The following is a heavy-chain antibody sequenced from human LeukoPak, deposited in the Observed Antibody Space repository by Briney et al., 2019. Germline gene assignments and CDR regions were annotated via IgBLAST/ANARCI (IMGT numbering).Heavy chain of an antibody. Sequence: SETLSLTCTVSGGSISSYYWSWIRQPAGKGLEWIGRIYTSGSTNYNPSLKSRVTMSVETSKNQFSLKLSSVTAADTAVYYCARDTVAGLYFDYWGQGTLVTVSS. V-gene: IGHV4-4*07. D-gene: IGHD6-19*01. CDR1: GGSISSYY. CDR3: ARDTVAGLYFDY. CDR2: IYTSGST. J-gene: IGHJ4*02.